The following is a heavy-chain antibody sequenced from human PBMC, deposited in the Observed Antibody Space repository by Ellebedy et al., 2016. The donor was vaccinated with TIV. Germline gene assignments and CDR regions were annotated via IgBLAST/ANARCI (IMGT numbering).Heavy chain of an antibody. CDR3: ARDKDWGSIMMWYFDL. CDR2: IWYDGSNK. D-gene: IGHD3-16*01. CDR1: GFTFSSYG. Sequence: PGGSLRLSCAASGFTFSSYGMHWVRQAPGKGLEWVAVIWYDGSNKYYADSVKGRFTISRDNSKNTLYLQMNSLRAEDTAVYYCARDKDWGSIMMWYFDLWGRGTLVTVSS. V-gene: IGHV3-33*08. J-gene: IGHJ2*01.